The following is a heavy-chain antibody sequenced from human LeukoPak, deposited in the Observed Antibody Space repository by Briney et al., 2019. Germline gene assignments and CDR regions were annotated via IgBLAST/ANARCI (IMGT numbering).Heavy chain of an antibody. D-gene: IGHD3-10*01. Sequence: GGSLRLSCAASGFTVSSNYMSWVRQAPGKGLEWVSVIYSGGSTYYADSVKGRFTISRDNSKNTLYLQMDSLRAEDTAVYYCARDLYGSGSDYWGQGTLVTVSS. J-gene: IGHJ4*02. CDR3: ARDLYGSGSDY. CDR2: IYSGGST. CDR1: GFTVSSNY. V-gene: IGHV3-66*01.